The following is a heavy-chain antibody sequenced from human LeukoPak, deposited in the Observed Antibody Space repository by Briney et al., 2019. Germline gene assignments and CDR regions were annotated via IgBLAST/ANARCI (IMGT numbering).Heavy chain of an antibody. V-gene: IGHV1-2*02. D-gene: IGHD6-19*01. Sequence: ASVKVSCKASGYTFTGYYMHWVRQAPGQGLEWMGWIDPNSGGTYFTQKFQGRVNMTRDTSISTAYMQLGRLRSDDTAVYYCARDKNGSSGWYSFFDYWGQGTLVTVSS. J-gene: IGHJ4*02. CDR1: GYTFTGYY. CDR3: ARDKNGSSGWYSFFDY. CDR2: IDPNSGGT.